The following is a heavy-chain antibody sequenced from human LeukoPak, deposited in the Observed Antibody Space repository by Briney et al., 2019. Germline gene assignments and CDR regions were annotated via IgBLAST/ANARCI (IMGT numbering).Heavy chain of an antibody. CDR1: GYTFTGYY. V-gene: IGHV1-2*02. J-gene: IGHJ4*02. CDR3: ARAVVLVPAAMPADY. D-gene: IGHD2-2*01. CDR2: INPNSGGT. Sequence: ASVKVSCKASGYTFTGYYIHRVRQAPGQGLEWMGWINPNSGGTNYAQKFQGRVTMTRDTSISTAYMELSRLRSVDTAVYYCARAVVLVPAAMPADYWGQGTLATVSS.